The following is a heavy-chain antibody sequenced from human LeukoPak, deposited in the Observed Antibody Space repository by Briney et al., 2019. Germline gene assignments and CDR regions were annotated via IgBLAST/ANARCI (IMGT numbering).Heavy chain of an antibody. Sequence: ASVKVSRKASGYTFTNYYIHWVRQAPGQGLEWMGIINPSGGSTRYAQKFQGRVTMTRDTATSTVYMELSRLRSEDTAVFYCARGSAMGVAATGYFDYWGQGTLVTVSS. V-gene: IGHV1-46*01. CDR2: INPSGGST. D-gene: IGHD2-15*01. CDR3: ARGSAMGVAATGYFDY. CDR1: GYTFTNYY. J-gene: IGHJ4*02.